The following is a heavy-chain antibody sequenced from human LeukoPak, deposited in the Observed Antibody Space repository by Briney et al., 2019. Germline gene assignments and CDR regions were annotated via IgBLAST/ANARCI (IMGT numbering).Heavy chain of an antibody. J-gene: IGHJ4*02. D-gene: IGHD1-1*01. Sequence: SETLSLTCSVSGGSVSSGNYYWSWIRQPPGKGLERIGHVDYSGSTTYNPSLKRRVTISLDTSKNQFSLKVMYLTAADTAVYYCARGIRTGYGYWGQGTLVTVSS. CDR2: VDYSGST. CDR3: ARGIRTGYGY. V-gene: IGHV4-61*01. CDR1: GGSVSSGNYY.